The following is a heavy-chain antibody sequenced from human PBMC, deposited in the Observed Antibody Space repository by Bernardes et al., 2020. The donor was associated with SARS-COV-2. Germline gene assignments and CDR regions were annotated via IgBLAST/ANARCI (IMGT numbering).Heavy chain of an antibody. CDR1: GFTFGTYE. J-gene: IGHJ6*02. V-gene: IGHV3-48*03. CDR3: ARDLIGTSLSYDYGMDV. D-gene: IGHD1-7*01. Sequence: GGSLRLSCAASGFTFGTYEMNWVRQAPGKGLEWVSYLSGSGGTVYYADSVKGRFTISRDNAKNSLYLQMNSLKAEDTAVYYCARDLIGTSLSYDYGMDVWGQGTTVTGSS. CDR2: LSGSGGTV.